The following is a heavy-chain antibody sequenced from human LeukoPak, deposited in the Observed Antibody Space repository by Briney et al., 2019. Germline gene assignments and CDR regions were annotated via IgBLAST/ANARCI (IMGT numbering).Heavy chain of an antibody. D-gene: IGHD1-26*01. CDR2: ISGGGGST. Sequence: PGGSLRLSCAASGFTFRHYDMSWVRQAPGKGLEWVSAISGGGGSTYYADSVKGRFTISRDNSKNTLYLQMNSLRAEDTAVYYCTIHFSGSYPLGNFDYWGQGTLVTVSS. CDR1: GFTFRHYD. J-gene: IGHJ4*02. V-gene: IGHV3-23*01. CDR3: TIHFSGSYPLGNFDY.